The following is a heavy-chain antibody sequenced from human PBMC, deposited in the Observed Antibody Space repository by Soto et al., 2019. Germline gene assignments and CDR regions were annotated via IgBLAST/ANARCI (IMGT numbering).Heavy chain of an antibody. V-gene: IGHV1-69*01. CDR2: IIPIFGTA. J-gene: IGHJ4*02. D-gene: IGHD6-19*01. Sequence: QVQPVQSGAEVKKPGSSVKVSCKASGSTFSSYAISWVRQAPGQGLEWMGGIIPIFGTANYAQKFQGRVTITADESTSTAYMELSSLRSEDTAVYYCARDLGAVAGRWDFDYWGQGTLVTVSS. CDR3: ARDLGAVAGRWDFDY. CDR1: GSTFSSYA.